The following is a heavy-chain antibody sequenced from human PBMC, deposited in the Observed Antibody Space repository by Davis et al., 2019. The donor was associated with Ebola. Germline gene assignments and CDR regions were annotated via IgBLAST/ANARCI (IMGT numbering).Heavy chain of an antibody. J-gene: IGHJ4*02. D-gene: IGHD5-18*01. Sequence: GESLKISCAASGFTFSSHWVAWLRQAPGQGLESVGNINQGGSVVNYVDSVKGRFTISRDNSKNTLYLQMNSLRAEDTAVYYCARGLYPDTAMGLDYWGQGTLVTVSS. CDR3: ARGLYPDTAMGLDY. CDR1: GFTFSSHW. V-gene: IGHV3-7*03. CDR2: INQGGSVV.